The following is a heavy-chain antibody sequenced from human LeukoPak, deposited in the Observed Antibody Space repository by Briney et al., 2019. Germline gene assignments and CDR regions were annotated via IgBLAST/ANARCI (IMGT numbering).Heavy chain of an antibody. CDR1: GYTFTGYY. D-gene: IGHD5-24*01. J-gene: IGHJ4*02. Sequence: ASVKVSCKASGYTFTGYYMHWVRRAPGQGLEWMGWINPNSGGTNYAQKFQGRVTMTRDTSISTAYMELSRLRSDDTAVYYCARDDIEMATISYWGQGTLVTVSS. V-gene: IGHV1-2*02. CDR2: INPNSGGT. CDR3: ARDDIEMATISY.